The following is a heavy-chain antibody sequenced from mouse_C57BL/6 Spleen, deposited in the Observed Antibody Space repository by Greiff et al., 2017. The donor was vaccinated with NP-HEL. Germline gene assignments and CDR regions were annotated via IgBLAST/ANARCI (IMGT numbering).Heavy chain of an antibody. D-gene: IGHD1-1*01. CDR1: GFTFSSYA. J-gene: IGHJ3*01. Sequence: EVKLVESGGGLVKPGGSLELSCAASGFTFSSYAMSWVRQTPEKRLEWVATISDGGSYTYYPDNVKGRFTISRDNAKNNLYLQMSHLKSEDTAMYYCARDDYGSSSLAYWGQGTLVTVSA. V-gene: IGHV5-4*01. CDR3: ARDDYGSSSLAY. CDR2: ISDGGSYT.